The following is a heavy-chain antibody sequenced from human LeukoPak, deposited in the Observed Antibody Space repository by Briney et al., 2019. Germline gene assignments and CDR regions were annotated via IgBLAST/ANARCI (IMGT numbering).Heavy chain of an antibody. CDR1: GGTFSSYA. Sequence: SVKVSCKASGGTFSSYAISWVRQAPGQGLEWMGGIIPIFGTANYAQKFQGRVTVTANESTSTAYMELSSLRSEDTAVYYCTRDPPRSWELPTGHYYYGMDVWGQGTTVTVSS. J-gene: IGHJ6*02. D-gene: IGHD1-26*01. V-gene: IGHV1-69*13. CDR2: IIPIFGTA. CDR3: TRDPPRSWELPTGHYYYGMDV.